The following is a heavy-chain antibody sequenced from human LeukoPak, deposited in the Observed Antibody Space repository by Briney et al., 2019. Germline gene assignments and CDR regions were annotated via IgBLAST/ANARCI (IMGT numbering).Heavy chain of an antibody. V-gene: IGHV3-21*01. CDR1: GFTFSSRDW. CDR3: ARVAPVMVVAAGPVDV. CDR2: ISSSSSYI. Sequence: PGGSLRLSCVAPGFTFSSRDWMTWVRQAPGKGLEWVSSISSSSSYIYYADSVKGRFTISRDNAKNSLYLQMNSLRAEDTAVYYCARVAPVMVVAAGPVDVWGKGTTVTVSS. J-gene: IGHJ6*04. D-gene: IGHD2-15*01.